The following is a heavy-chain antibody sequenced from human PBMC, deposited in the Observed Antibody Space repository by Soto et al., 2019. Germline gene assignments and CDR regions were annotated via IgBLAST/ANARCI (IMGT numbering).Heavy chain of an antibody. J-gene: IGHJ5*02. V-gene: IGHV1-46*03. CDR2: INPSGGTT. CDR1: GYTFISYY. D-gene: IGHD2-15*01. CDR3: ARSWWGTDRLMAYNWLGP. Sequence: QVQLVQSGAEVKKPGASVKVSCKASGYTFISYYTHWVRQAPGQGLEWMGMINPSGGTTNYAQKFQGRVTLTRATSTSTVYMELGSLRSEDTAVYFCARSWWGTDRLMAYNWLGPWGQGTLVTVSS.